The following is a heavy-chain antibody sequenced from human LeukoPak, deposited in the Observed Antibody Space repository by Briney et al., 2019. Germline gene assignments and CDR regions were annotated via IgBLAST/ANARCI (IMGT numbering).Heavy chain of an antibody. CDR1: GYNIGGQW. V-gene: IGHV5-51*01. CDR3: ARLSGSMGIDS. J-gene: IGHJ4*02. CDR2: IYPGDSDT. Sequence: GESLKISRQGSGYNIGGQWIGWVRQLPGKGLECIGIIYPGDSDTKYSPSFQGQVTMSADRSISTAYLQWSSLKASDTAMYYCARLSGSMGIDSWGQGTLVTVSS. D-gene: IGHD2/OR15-2a*01.